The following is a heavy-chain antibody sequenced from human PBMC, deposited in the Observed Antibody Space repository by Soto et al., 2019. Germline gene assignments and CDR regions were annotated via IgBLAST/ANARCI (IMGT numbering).Heavy chain of an antibody. Sequence: QAQVVQSETEVKRPGASVKLSCKASGYTFSRYGISWVRQAPGQGLEWMGWINGYNGNTNYAQRLQDRVTMTADTSTNTVFLEVRSLTSEDAAVYYCTRDLLCDFWTGFEDGFEIWGHGTLLIVSS. J-gene: IGHJ3*02. CDR2: INGYNGNT. CDR3: TRDLLCDFWTGFEDGFEI. V-gene: IGHV1-18*01. CDR1: GYTFSRYG. D-gene: IGHD3-3*01.